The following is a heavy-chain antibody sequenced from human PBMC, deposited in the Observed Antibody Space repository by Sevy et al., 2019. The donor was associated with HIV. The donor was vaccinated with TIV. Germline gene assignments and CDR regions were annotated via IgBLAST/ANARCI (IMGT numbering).Heavy chain of an antibody. CDR1: GFTFSSYS. V-gene: IGHV3-21*01. Sequence: GGSLRLSCAASGFTFSSYSMNWVRQAPGKGLEWVSSISSSSSYIYYADSVKGRFTISRDNAKNSMYLQMNSLRAEDTDVYYCARDRRAEGSGSYRYWGQGTLVTVSS. J-gene: IGHJ4*02. CDR2: ISSSSSYI. CDR3: ARDRRAEGSGSYRY. D-gene: IGHD3-10*01.